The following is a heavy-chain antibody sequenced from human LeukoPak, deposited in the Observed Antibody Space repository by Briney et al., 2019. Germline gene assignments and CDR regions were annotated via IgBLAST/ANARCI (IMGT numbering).Heavy chain of an antibody. Sequence: ASVKVSCKASGYTFTSYYMHWVRQAPGQGLEWMGIINPSGGSTSYAQKFQGRVTMTRDTSTSTVYMELSSLRSEDTAVYYCASDTGGENWFDPWGQGTLVTFSS. D-gene: IGHD1-14*01. CDR1: GYTFTSYY. CDR3: ASDTGGENWFDP. V-gene: IGHV1-46*01. J-gene: IGHJ5*02. CDR2: INPSGGST.